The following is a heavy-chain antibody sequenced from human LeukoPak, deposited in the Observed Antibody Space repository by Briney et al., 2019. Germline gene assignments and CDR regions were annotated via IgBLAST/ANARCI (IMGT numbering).Heavy chain of an antibody. D-gene: IGHD3-3*01. Sequence: ASVKVSCKASGYTFTGYYMHWVRQAPGQGLEWMGWINPNSGGTNYAQKFQGRVTMTRDTSISTAYMELSRLRSDDTAVYYCARVPDYDFWSGYYSGYFVYWGQGTLVTVSS. V-gene: IGHV1-2*02. CDR2: INPNSGGT. CDR3: ARVPDYDFWSGYYSGYFVY. CDR1: GYTFTGYY. J-gene: IGHJ4*02.